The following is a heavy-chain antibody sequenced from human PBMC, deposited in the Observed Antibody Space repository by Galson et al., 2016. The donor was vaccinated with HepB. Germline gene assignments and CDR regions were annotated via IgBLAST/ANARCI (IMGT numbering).Heavy chain of an antibody. V-gene: IGHV3-30*03. Sequence: SLRLSCAASGFTFSSYGMHWVRQAPGKGLEWVAVISYDGSTKYYADSVKGRFTISRDNSKNTLYLQMNSLRAEDTAVYYCAREGGRCYSCFDYWGQGTLVTVSS. CDR2: ISYDGSTK. CDR1: GFTFSSYG. J-gene: IGHJ4*02. D-gene: IGHD2-15*01. CDR3: AREGGRCYSCFDY.